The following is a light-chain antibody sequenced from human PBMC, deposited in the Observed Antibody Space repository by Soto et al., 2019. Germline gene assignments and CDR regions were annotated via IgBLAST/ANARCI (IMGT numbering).Light chain of an antibody. CDR3: QQRINWPWT. CDR2: DAS. J-gene: IGKJ1*01. V-gene: IGKV3-11*01. Sequence: EIVMTQSPATLSVSPGERATLSCRASQSVSSYLAWYQQKPGQAPRLLIYDASNRATGIPARFSGSGSGTDFTLTISSLEPEDFAVYYCQQRINWPWTFGQGTKVEIK. CDR1: QSVSSY.